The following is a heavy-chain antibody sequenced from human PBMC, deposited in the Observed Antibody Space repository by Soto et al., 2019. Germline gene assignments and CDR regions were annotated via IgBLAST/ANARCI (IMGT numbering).Heavy chain of an antibody. CDR1: GSTFINYA. D-gene: IGHD5-12*01. Sequence: PGGSLRLSCAASGSTFINYAMSWVRQAPGKGLEWVSGINNNGRSTYYADSVKGRFTISRDSAKDTLYLQMDSLRAEDTAIYYCAKDPRPGYESGYHYFDIRGRGILVTVSS. J-gene: IGHJ4*02. V-gene: IGHV3-23*05. CDR2: INNNGRST. CDR3: AKDPRPGYESGYHYFDI.